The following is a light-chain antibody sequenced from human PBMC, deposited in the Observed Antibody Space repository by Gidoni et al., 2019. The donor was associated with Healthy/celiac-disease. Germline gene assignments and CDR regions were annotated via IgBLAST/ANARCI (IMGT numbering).Light chain of an antibody. Sequence: QSVLTQPPSVSASPGHKVTISCSGSSSNVGNNYVSWYQQLPGTAPKLLIYDNNKRPSGIPDRFSGSKSGTSATLGITGLQTGDEADYYCGTWDSSLSAGWVFGGGTKLTVL. V-gene: IGLV1-51*01. J-gene: IGLJ3*02. CDR3: GTWDSSLSAGWV. CDR2: DNN. CDR1: SSNVGNNY.